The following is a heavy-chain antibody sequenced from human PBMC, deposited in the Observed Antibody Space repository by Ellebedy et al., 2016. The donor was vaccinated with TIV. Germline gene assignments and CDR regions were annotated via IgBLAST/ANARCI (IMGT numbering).Heavy chain of an antibody. CDR3: ARGDGSSGSYWGSNYYGMGV. V-gene: IGHV3-7*03. J-gene: IGHJ6*02. CDR1: GFAFSNYW. Sequence: PGGSLRLSCAASGFAFSNYWMNRVRQAPGKGLEWVANIRRDGSEKYYVDSVKGRFTISRDNAKNSVYLQMSSLRAEDTAVYYCARGDGSSGSYWGSNYYGMGVWGQGTTVTVSS. CDR2: IRRDGSEK. D-gene: IGHD3-22*01.